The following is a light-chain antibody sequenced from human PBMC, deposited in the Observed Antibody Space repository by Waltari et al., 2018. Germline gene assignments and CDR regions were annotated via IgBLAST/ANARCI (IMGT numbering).Light chain of an antibody. V-gene: IGKV1-33*01. CDR3: QHYDHLLWGT. CDR1: HDITNY. CDR2: DAS. Sequence: DIQMTQSPSSLSASVGDRVTITCQASHDITNYLNWYQQKPGKAPKLLIYDASNLETGVPSRFSGSGSGTDFTFTISSLQPEDLATYYCQHYDHLLWGTFGGGTKVEIK. J-gene: IGKJ4*01.